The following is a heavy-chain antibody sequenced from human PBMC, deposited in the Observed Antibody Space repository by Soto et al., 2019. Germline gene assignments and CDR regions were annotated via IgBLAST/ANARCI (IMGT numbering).Heavy chain of an antibody. Sequence: GGSLRLSCAASGFTFSSFWMDWVRQAPGKGLEWVANISPDGSEKHYVDSVKGRFTISRDNAKNSLYLQMSSLTAEDSALYYCSRSLDSWGQGTRVTVSS. V-gene: IGHV3-7*01. CDR3: SRSLDS. CDR1: GFTFSSFW. J-gene: IGHJ4*02. CDR2: ISPDGSEK.